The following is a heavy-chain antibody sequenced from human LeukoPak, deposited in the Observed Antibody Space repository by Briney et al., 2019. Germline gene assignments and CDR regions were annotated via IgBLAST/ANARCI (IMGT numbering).Heavy chain of an antibody. V-gene: IGHV4-59*01. CDR3: ARGPTRQYFDY. D-gene: IGHD6-6*01. J-gene: IGHJ4*02. Sequence: SETLSLTCTVSGGSINSYYWSWIRQPPGKGLEWIGYIFYSGSTNYNPSLQSRVTISVDTSRNQISLNLSSVTAADTAVYYCARGPTRQYFDYWGQGTLVTVSS. CDR1: GGSINSYY. CDR2: IFYSGST.